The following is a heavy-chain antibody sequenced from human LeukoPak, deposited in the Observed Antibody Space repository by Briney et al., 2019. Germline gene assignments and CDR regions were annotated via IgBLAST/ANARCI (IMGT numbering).Heavy chain of an antibody. CDR3: ASNIDSSGYYAAFDI. Sequence: GGSQRLSCAASGFTFSSYSMNWVRQAPGKGLEWVSYISSSSSTIYYADSVKGRFTISRDNAKNSLYLQMNSLRDEDTAVYYCASNIDSSGYYAAFDIWGQGTMVTVSS. J-gene: IGHJ3*02. CDR2: ISSSSSTI. V-gene: IGHV3-48*02. CDR1: GFTFSSYS. D-gene: IGHD3-22*01.